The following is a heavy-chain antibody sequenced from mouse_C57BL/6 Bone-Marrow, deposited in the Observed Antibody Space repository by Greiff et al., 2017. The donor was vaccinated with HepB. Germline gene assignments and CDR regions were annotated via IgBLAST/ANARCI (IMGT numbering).Heavy chain of an antibody. CDR3: ARDALYGSSSYWYFDV. J-gene: IGHJ1*03. V-gene: IGHV7-1*01. Sequence: EVNVVESGGGLVQSGRSLRLSCATSGFTFSDFYMEWVRQAPGKGLEWIAASRNKANDYTTEYSASVKGRFIVSRDTSQSILYLQMNALRAEDTAIYYCARDALYGSSSYWYFDVWGTGTTVTVSS. CDR2: SRNKANDYTT. D-gene: IGHD1-1*01. CDR1: GFTFSDFY.